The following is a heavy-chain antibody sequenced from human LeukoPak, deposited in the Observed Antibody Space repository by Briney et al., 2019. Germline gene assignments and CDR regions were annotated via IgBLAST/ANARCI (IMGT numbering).Heavy chain of an antibody. J-gene: IGHJ6*03. Sequence: ASVKVSCKASGYTFTGYYMHWVRQAPGQGLEWMEWINPNSGDTHYAQNFQARVTMTRDTSISTVYMDLSRLRSDDTAVYYCARGDLTVTTFYYYYYMDVWGKGTTVTVSS. V-gene: IGHV1-2*02. CDR3: ARGDLTVTTFYYYYYMDV. D-gene: IGHD4-17*01. CDR1: GYTFTGYY. CDR2: INPNSGDT.